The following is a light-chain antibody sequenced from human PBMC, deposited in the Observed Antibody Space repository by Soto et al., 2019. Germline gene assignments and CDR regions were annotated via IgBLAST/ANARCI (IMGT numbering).Light chain of an antibody. Sequence: QSVLTQPPSASGTPGQRVTISCSGSSSNIGSNTVNWYQHLPRAAPTLLIQSNNQRPSGVPARFSGSQSGTTASLAISGLQSADEADYYCAVWDDSLNGYVFGTGTKLTVL. CDR3: AVWDDSLNGYV. CDR2: SNN. CDR1: SSNIGSNT. J-gene: IGLJ1*01. V-gene: IGLV1-44*01.